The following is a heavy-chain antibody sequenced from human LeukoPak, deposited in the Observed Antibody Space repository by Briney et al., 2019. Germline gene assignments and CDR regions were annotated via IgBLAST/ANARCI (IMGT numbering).Heavy chain of an antibody. Sequence: SETLSLTCTVSGGSISSSNWWSWVRQPPGKGLEWIGEIYHSGSTNYNPSLKSRVTISVDKSKNQFSLKLSSVTAADTAVYYCTYTNLAAAGSYYFDYWGQGTLVTVSS. D-gene: IGHD6-13*01. CDR1: GGSISSSNW. J-gene: IGHJ4*02. CDR3: TYTNLAAAGSYYFDY. CDR2: IYHSGST. V-gene: IGHV4-4*02.